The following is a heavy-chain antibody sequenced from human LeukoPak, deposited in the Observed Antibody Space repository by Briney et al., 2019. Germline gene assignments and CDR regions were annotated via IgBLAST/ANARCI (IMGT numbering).Heavy chain of an antibody. V-gene: IGHV3-21*01. D-gene: IGHD3-10*01. CDR3: ARMERFGELSPSSIDC. CDR2: ISSSSSYI. J-gene: IGHJ4*02. Sequence: GGSLRLSCAASGFTLSSYSMDWVRQAPGQGLEWVSSISSSSSYIYYADSVKGRFTISRDNAKNSLYLQMNSLRAEDTAVYYCARMERFGELSPSSIDCWGQGTLVTVSS. CDR1: GFTLSSYS.